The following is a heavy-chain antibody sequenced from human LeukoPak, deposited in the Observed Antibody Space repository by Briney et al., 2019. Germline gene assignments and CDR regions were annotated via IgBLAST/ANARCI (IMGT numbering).Heavy chain of an antibody. D-gene: IGHD5-24*01. CDR3: TRFGRFNPETATLLTSHGFDI. CDR2: IIPIVGIA. Sequence: EASVKVSCKASGGTFSSYVISWVRQAPGLGLEWMGMIIPIVGIANYAQKFQGRVTITADKSTSTAYMEVSSLRSEDTAVYYCTRFGRFNPETATLLTSHGFDIWGQGTRVTVSS. V-gene: IGHV1-69*04. J-gene: IGHJ3*02. CDR1: GGTFSSYV.